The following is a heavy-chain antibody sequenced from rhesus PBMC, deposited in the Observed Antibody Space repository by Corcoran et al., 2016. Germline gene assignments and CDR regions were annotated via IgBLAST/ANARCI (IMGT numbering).Heavy chain of an antibody. J-gene: IGHJ1*01. V-gene: IGHV3-136*01. CDR1: GFTFSGYD. CDR2: ISYTGKTI. Sequence: EVQLVESGGGLVQPGGSLRLSCAASGFTFSGYDMNWVRQAPGKGLEWFSYISYTGKTIYYADSVKGRFTISRDNAKNSLSLQMSSLRAEDTAVYYCTRETTGFEFWGQGALVTVSS. CDR3: TRETTGFEF. D-gene: IGHD4-11*01.